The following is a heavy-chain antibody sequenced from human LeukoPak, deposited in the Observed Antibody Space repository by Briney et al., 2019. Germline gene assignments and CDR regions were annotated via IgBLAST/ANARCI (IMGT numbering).Heavy chain of an antibody. CDR1: GFTFSSYA. Sequence: GRSLRLSCAASGFTFSSYAMHWVRQAPGKGLEWVAVISYDGSNKYYADSVKGRFTISRDNSKNTLYLQMNSLRAEDTAVYYCARGELLQRPGYSSRARDAFDIWGQGTMVTVSS. D-gene: IGHD6-13*01. CDR3: ARGELLQRPGYSSRARDAFDI. V-gene: IGHV3-30-3*01. J-gene: IGHJ3*02. CDR2: ISYDGSNK.